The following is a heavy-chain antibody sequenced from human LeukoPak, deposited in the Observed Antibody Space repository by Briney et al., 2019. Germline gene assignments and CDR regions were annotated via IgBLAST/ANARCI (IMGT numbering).Heavy chain of an antibody. CDR1: GFTFSSYS. D-gene: IGHD3-3*01. V-gene: IGHV3-21*01. Sequence: GGSLRLSCAASGFTFSSYSMNWVRQAPGKGLEWVSSISSSSSYIYYADSVKGRFTISRDNAKNSLYLQMNSLRAEDTAVYYCAKPLSNYDFWSGYKNWGQGTLVTISS. J-gene: IGHJ4*02. CDR2: ISSSSSYI. CDR3: AKPLSNYDFWSGYKN.